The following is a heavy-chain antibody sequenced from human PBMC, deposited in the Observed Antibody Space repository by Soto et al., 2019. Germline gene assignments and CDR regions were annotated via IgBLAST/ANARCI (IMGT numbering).Heavy chain of an antibody. D-gene: IGHD2-2*01. CDR2: ISGSGGST. CDR1: GFTFSSYA. CDR3: AKGVGMESERGYCSSTSCRLSYYYYYMDV. V-gene: IGHV3-23*01. Sequence: GGSLRLSCAASGFTFSSYAMSWVRQAPGKGLEWVSAISGSGGSTYYPDSVKGRFTISRDNAKNTLYLQMNSLRAEDTAVYYCAKGVGMESERGYCSSTSCRLSYYYYYMDVWGKGTTVTVSS. J-gene: IGHJ6*03.